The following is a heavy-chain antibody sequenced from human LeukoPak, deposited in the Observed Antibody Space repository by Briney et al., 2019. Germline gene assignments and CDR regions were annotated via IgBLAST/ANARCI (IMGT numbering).Heavy chain of an antibody. CDR2: MNPNSGNT. CDR1: GYTFTSYV. Sequence: ASVKDSCKASGYTFTSYVINWVRQATGQGLEWMGWMNPNSGNTAYAQKFQGRATMTRSTSISTAYMELSSLRSEDTAVYYCARDVGATKRLDYWGQGTLVAVSS. CDR3: ARDVGATKRLDY. V-gene: IGHV1-8*01. D-gene: IGHD1-26*01. J-gene: IGHJ4*02.